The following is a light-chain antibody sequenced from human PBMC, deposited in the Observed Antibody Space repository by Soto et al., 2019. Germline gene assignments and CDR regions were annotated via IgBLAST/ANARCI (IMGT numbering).Light chain of an antibody. J-gene: IGLJ2*01. CDR3: CSYTSGNTHVV. Sequence: QSVLTQPASVSGSPGQSITISCTGTSGDVGGYDYVSWYQQHPAKAPKLIIFEVSSRPSGIPDRYSASKSGNTASLTISGLQAEDEAHYYCCSYTSGNTHVVFGGGTKLTVL. CDR1: SGDVGGYDY. CDR2: EVS. V-gene: IGLV2-14*01.